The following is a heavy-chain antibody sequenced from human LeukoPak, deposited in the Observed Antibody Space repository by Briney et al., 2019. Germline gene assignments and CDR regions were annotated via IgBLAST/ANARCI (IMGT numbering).Heavy chain of an antibody. Sequence: PGGSLRLSCAASGFTFSDYYMSWIRQAPGKGLEWISCISGNDPTIYYADSVRGRFTVSRDNAENSLYLQMNSLRAEDTAVYYCARVSSTGYGVSSGLFYWGQGTLVTVSS. D-gene: IGHD2-8*02. CDR2: ISGNDPTI. CDR1: GFTFSDYY. J-gene: IGHJ4*02. V-gene: IGHV3-11*01. CDR3: ARVSSTGYGVSSGLFY.